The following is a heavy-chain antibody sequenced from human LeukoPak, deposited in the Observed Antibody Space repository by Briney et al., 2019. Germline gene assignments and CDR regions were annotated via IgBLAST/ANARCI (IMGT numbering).Heavy chain of an antibody. J-gene: IGHJ6*02. V-gene: IGHV3-20*01. CDR2: TNWNGGST. D-gene: IGHD4/OR15-4a*01. CDR1: GFTFDDYG. Sequence: GGCLRLSCAASGFTFDDYGMSWVRQAPGKGLEWVSGTNWNGGSTSYADSVKGRFTISRNNAKNSLYLQMNSLRVEDTALYHCARGPANHYGMDVWGQGTTVTVSS. CDR3: ARGPANHYGMDV.